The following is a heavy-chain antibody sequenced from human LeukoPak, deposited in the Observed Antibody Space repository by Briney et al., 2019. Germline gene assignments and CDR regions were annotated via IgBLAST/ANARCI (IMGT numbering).Heavy chain of an antibody. CDR3: AKDIDSSWYGRFDY. D-gene: IGHD6-13*01. V-gene: IGHV3-9*02. Sequence: PGRSLRLSCAASGFTSDDYAMHWVRQAPGKGLEWVSGISWNSGSIGYADSVKGRFTISRDNAKNSLYLQMNSLRAEDTALYYCAKDIDSSWYGRFDYWGQGTLVTVSS. J-gene: IGHJ4*02. CDR1: GFTSDDYA. CDR2: ISWNSGSI.